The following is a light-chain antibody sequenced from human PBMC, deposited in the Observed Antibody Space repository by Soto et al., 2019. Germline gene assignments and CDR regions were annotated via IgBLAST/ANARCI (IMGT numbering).Light chain of an antibody. CDR2: EVT. V-gene: IGLV2-23*02. Sequence: QSVLTQPASVSGSPGQSITISCTGTRSNVGSYNSVSWYQQHPGKAPRVTIFEVTKRPSGIFNRFSGSKSGNTASLTISGLQAEDVVDYFCFSYAGSSTWVFGGGTKLTVL. CDR1: RSNVGSYNS. J-gene: IGLJ3*02. CDR3: FSYAGSSTWV.